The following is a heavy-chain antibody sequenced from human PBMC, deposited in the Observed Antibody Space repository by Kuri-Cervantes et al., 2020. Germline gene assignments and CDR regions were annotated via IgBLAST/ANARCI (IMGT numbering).Heavy chain of an antibody. CDR2: ITPFNGNT. CDR1: GYTFTYRY. J-gene: IGHJ6*03. CDR3: ALSRVVPAPMGHYYYYMDV. Sequence: SVKVSCKASGYTFTYRYLHWVRQAPGQALEWMGWITPFNGNTNYAQKFQDRVTITRDRSMSTAYMELSSLRSEDTAVYYCALSRVVPAPMGHYYYYMDVWGKGTTVTVSS. D-gene: IGHD2-2*01. V-gene: IGHV1-45*02.